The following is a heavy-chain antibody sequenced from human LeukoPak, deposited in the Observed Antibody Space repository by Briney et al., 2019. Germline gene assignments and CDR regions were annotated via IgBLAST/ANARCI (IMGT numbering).Heavy chain of an antibody. CDR3: ARELNYYDSSGYYGWYFDY. Sequence: ASVTVSCKASGYTFTGYYMHWVRQAPGQGLEWMGWINPNSGGTNYAQKFQGRVTMTRDTSISTAYMELSRLRSDDTAVYYCARELNYYDSSGYYGWYFDYWGQGTLVTVSS. V-gene: IGHV1-2*02. D-gene: IGHD3-22*01. CDR1: GYTFTGYY. CDR2: INPNSGGT. J-gene: IGHJ4*02.